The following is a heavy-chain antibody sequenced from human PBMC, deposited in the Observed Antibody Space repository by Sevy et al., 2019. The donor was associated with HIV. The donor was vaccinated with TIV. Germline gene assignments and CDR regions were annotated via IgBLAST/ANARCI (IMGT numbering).Heavy chain of an antibody. Sequence: GVSLRLSCAASGFTFSSYAMHWVRQAPGKGLEWVAVISHDGSNKYYADSVKGRFTISRDNSKNTLYLQMNSLRAEDTAVYYCARENYYDSSGYYWEGEFGYWGQGSLVTVSS. J-gene: IGHJ4*02. CDR3: ARENYYDSSGYYWEGEFGY. V-gene: IGHV3-30-3*01. D-gene: IGHD3-22*01. CDR2: ISHDGSNK. CDR1: GFTFSSYA.